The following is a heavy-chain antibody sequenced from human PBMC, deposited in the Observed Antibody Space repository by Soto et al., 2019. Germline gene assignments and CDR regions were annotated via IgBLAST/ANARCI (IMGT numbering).Heavy chain of an antibody. CDR2: IYPGDSDT. CDR1: EYSFSSYW. Sequence: AASLKISCTGYEYSFSSYWLGWVSQIPGKGLEWMGIIYPGDSDTRYSPSFQGQVTISADKSISTAYLQWSSLEASDTAMFYCARGYSSSWSNFDYWGQGNLVTVSS. V-gene: IGHV5-51*01. J-gene: IGHJ4*02. D-gene: IGHD6-13*01. CDR3: ARGYSSSWSNFDY.